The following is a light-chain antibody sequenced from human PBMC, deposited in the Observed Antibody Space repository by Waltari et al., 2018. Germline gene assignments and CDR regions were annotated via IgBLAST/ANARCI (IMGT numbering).Light chain of an antibody. Sequence: DIVMTQSPDSLPVSLGERATLNCKSSPSVLYSSNNKNYLAWYQQKPGQPPKLLIYWASTRESGVPDRFSGSGSGTDFTLTISSLQAEDVAVYYCHQYYSIPQTFGQGTKVEIK. J-gene: IGKJ1*01. V-gene: IGKV4-1*01. CDR1: PSVLYSSNNKNY. CDR3: HQYYSIPQT. CDR2: WAS.